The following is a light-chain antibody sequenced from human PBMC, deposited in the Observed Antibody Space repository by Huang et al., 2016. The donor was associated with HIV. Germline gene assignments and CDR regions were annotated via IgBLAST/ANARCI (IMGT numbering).Light chain of an antibody. CDR1: QNIKND. V-gene: IGKV3-11*01. CDR2: NAS. J-gene: IGKJ2*01. CDR3: QQRTNWPPGYT. Sequence: EIVLTQSPATLSLSQGERVALSCRASQNIKNDLSWYQKRPGQAPRLLISNASNRATGIPARFSGSGSGTDFTLTISSLEPEDFVVYFCQQRTNWPPGYTFGQGTKL.